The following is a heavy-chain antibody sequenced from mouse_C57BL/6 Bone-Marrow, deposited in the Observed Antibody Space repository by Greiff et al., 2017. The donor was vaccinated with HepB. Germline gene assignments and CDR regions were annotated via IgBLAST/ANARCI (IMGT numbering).Heavy chain of an antibody. CDR3: TREIYYGYFFAY. V-gene: IGHV1-5*01. D-gene: IGHD2-2*01. J-gene: IGHJ3*01. Sequence: VQLQQSGTVLARPGASVKMSCKTSGYTFTSYWMHWVKQRPGQGLEWIGAIYPGNSDTSYNQKFKGKAKLTAVTSASTAYMELSSLTNEDSAVYYCTREIYYGYFFAYWGQGTLVTVSA. CDR2: IYPGNSDT. CDR1: GYTFTSYW.